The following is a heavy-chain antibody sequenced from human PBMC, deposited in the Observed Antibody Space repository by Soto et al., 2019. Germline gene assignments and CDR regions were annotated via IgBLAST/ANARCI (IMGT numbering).Heavy chain of an antibody. V-gene: IGHV3-23*01. J-gene: IGHJ6*02. CDR3: AKSTKKPGYYYYYGMDV. Sequence: QTGGSLRLSCAASGFTFSSYAMSWVRQAPGKGLEWVSAISGSGGSTYYADSVKGRFTISRDNSKNTLYLQMNSLRAEDTAVYYCAKSTKKPGYYYYYGMDVWGQGTTVTVSS. D-gene: IGHD2-2*01. CDR1: GFTFSSYA. CDR2: ISGSGGST.